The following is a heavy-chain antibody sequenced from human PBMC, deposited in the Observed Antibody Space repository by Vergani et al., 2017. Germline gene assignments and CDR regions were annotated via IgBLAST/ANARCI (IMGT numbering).Heavy chain of an antibody. Sequence: QVQLQESGPGLVKPSQTLSLTCTVSGGSISSGSYYWSWIRQPAGKGLGWIGRIYTSGSTNYNPSLKSRVTISVDTSKNQFSLKLSSVTAADTAVYYCARDGKAAAGDYWGQGTLVTVSS. J-gene: IGHJ4*02. CDR3: ARDGKAAAGDY. V-gene: IGHV4-61*02. D-gene: IGHD6-13*01. CDR2: IYTSGST. CDR1: GGSISSGSYY.